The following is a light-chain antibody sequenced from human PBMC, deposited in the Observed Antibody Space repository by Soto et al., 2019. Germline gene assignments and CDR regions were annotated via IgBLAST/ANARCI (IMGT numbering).Light chain of an antibody. CDR3: SSYTSISTQV. J-gene: IGLJ2*01. Sequence: QSVLTQPASVSGSPGQSITISCTGTSSDIGAYDYVSWYRHHPGKAPKLMIYEVSNRPSGVSNRFWGSKAGNTASLTISGLQAEDEADYYCSSYTSISTQVFGGGTKLTVL. V-gene: IGLV2-14*01. CDR2: EVS. CDR1: SSDIGAYDY.